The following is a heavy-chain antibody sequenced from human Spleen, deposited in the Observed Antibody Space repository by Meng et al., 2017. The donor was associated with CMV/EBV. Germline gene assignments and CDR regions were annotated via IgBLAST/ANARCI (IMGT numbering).Heavy chain of an antibody. D-gene: IGHD3-10*01. CDR2: IDPAGGTT. CDR1: GYSFTGRY. CDR3: ARAYGAFDY. Sequence: KISCKASGYSFTGRYIHWVRRAPGQGLEWMGIIDPAGGTTSYTQKCQDRVTLTRDTLTNTIYMELSSLTSEDTAVYYCARAYGAFDYWGQGTLVPSPQ. V-gene: IGHV1-46*01. J-gene: IGHJ4*02.